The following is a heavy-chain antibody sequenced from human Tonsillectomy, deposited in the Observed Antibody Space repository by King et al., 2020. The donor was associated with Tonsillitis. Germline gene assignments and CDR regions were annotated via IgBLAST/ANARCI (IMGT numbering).Heavy chain of an antibody. CDR2: IRSKVYGGTT. Sequence: VQLVESGGGLVQPGRSLRLSCTASGFTFGDYAMNWFRQAPGKGLEWVGFIRSKVYGGTTAYAASVKVRFTISRDDSKTMAYLQMNSLKTEDTAAYYCTRNAEADYSVSVNSPQFDYWGQGTLVT. CDR1: GFTFGDYA. CDR3: TRNAEADYSVSVNSPQFDY. J-gene: IGHJ4*01. D-gene: IGHD3-10*01. V-gene: IGHV3-49*03.